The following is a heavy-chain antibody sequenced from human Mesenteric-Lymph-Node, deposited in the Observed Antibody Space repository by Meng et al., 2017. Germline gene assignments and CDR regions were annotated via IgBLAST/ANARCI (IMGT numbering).Heavy chain of an antibody. CDR2: VFHMGMT. CDR1: GGSIRSAYW. V-gene: IGHV4-4*02. CDR3: ARGLHPSGIPGWFDP. J-gene: IGHJ5*02. Sequence: QVRRQESGPGLVKPSGTLSLTCAVSGGSIRSAYWWSWVRQPPGGGLEWIGEVFHMGMTSYNPSLTSRVTLSLDKSKNQFSLRLTSVTAADTAVYYCARGLHPSGIPGWFDPWGQGTLVTVSS. D-gene: IGHD2-21*01.